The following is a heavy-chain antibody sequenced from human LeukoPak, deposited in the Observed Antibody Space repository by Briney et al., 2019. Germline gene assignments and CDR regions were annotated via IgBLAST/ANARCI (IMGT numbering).Heavy chain of an antibody. Sequence: GGSLRLSCATSGFNFDVYGMSWVRQAPGMGLEWVSSINWNGERIGVAESVEGRFTISRDNARRSVYLQMNSLRVEDTAFYYCAGDLAFGDFERYFDIWGRGALVTVSS. CDR2: INWNGERI. V-gene: IGHV3-20*04. J-gene: IGHJ2*01. D-gene: IGHD4-17*01. CDR3: AGDLAFGDFERYFDI. CDR1: GFNFDVYG.